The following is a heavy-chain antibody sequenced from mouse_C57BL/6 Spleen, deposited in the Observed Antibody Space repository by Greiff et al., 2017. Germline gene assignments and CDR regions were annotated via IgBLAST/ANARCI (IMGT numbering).Heavy chain of an antibody. CDR1: GFTFSSYG. V-gene: IGHV5-6*01. D-gene: IGHD1-1*01. J-gene: IGHJ3*01. Sequence: EVQGVESGGDLVKPGGSLKLSCAASGFTFSSYGMSWVRQTPDKRLEWVATISSGGSYTYYPDSVKGRFTISRDNAKNTLYLQMSSLKSEDTAMYYCARLEYYYGSSPWFAYWGQGTLVTVSA. CDR3: ARLEYYYGSSPWFAY. CDR2: ISSGGSYT.